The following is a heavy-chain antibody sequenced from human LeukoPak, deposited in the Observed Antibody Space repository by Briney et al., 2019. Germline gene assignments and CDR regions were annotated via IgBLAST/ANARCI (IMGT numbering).Heavy chain of an antibody. J-gene: IGHJ6*02. D-gene: IGHD3-3*01. CDR2: ISWNSGSI. Sequence: GGSLRLSCAASGFTFDDYAMHWVRQAPGKGLEWVSGISWNSGSIGYAGSVKGRFTISRDNAKNSLYLQMNSLRAEDTALYYCAKDKDFDYYYGMDVWGQGTTVTVSS. CDR1: GFTFDDYA. V-gene: IGHV3-9*01. CDR3: AKDKDFDYYYGMDV.